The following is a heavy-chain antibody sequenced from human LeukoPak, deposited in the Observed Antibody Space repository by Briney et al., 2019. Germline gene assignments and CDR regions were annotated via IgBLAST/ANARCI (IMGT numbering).Heavy chain of an antibody. Sequence: GGSLRLSCAASGFTFSSYWMHWVRQAPGKGLVGVSRINSDGSSTSYADSVKGRFTISRDNAKNTLYLQMNSLRAEDTAVYYCARDLGGWFDPWGQGTLVTVSS. CDR1: GFTFSSYW. CDR2: INSDGSST. J-gene: IGHJ5*02. V-gene: IGHV3-74*01. CDR3: ARDLGGWFDP. D-gene: IGHD3-16*01.